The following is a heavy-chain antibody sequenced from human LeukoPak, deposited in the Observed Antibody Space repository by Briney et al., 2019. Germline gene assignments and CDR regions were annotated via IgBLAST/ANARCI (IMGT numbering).Heavy chain of an antibody. V-gene: IGHV3-9*01. CDR3: AKDSSSSSWSGAFDI. J-gene: IGHJ3*02. D-gene: IGHD6-13*01. CDR1: GFTFDDYA. Sequence: GGSLRLSCAASGFTFDDYAMHWVRQAPGKGLEWVSGISWNSGSIGYADSVKGRFTISRDNAKNSLYLQMNSLRAEDTALYYCAKDSSSSSWSGAFDIWGQGTMVTVSA. CDR2: ISWNSGSI.